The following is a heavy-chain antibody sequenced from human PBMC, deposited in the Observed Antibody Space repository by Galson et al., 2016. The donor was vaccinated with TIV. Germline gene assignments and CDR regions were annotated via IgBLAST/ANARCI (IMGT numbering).Heavy chain of an antibody. Sequence: SLRLSCAASGFIVDDNYMTWIRQAPGKGLEWVSVIYGDGRTYYTDSVRGRFTISRDSSKNTLYLQMNSLRAEDTAVYYCARDRYYDGRGYYYYYYGMDVWGQGTTVTVSS. CDR2: IYGDGRT. J-gene: IGHJ6*02. CDR1: GFIVDDNY. V-gene: IGHV3-53*01. D-gene: IGHD3-22*01. CDR3: ARDRYYDGRGYYYYYYGMDV.